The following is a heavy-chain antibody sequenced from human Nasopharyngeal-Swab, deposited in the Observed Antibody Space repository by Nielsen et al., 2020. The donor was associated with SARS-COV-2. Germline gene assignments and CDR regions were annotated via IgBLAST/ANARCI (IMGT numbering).Heavy chain of an antibody. Sequence: ASVKVSCKASGYTFTGYYMHWVRQAPGQGLEWMGWINPNSGGTNYAQKFQGRVTMTRDTSISTAYMELSRLRSDYTAVYYCASSSMADDAFDIWGQGTMVTVSS. D-gene: IGHD5-24*01. CDR1: GYTFTGYY. CDR3: ASSSMADDAFDI. V-gene: IGHV1-2*02. J-gene: IGHJ3*02. CDR2: INPNSGGT.